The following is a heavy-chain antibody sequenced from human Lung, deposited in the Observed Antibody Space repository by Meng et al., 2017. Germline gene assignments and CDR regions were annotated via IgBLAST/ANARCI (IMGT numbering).Heavy chain of an antibody. CDR1: GGSSCGSNW. D-gene: IGHD6-19*01. CDR3: ARRVLWLDPQNFDY. Sequence: VHLQQSGPGLVKPSDTRSLTFAVSGGSSCGSNWWSWVRQPPGKGLEWIGEIYLSASTNYNPSLKSRVTIPVDKSKNQFSLNLSSVTAADTVVYYCARRVLWLDPQNFDYWGQGTLVTVSS. J-gene: IGHJ4*02. V-gene: IGHV4-4*02. CDR2: IYLSAST.